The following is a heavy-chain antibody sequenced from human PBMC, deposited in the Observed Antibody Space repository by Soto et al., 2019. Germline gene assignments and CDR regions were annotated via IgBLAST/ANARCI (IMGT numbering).Heavy chain of an antibody. J-gene: IGHJ3*02. CDR1: GFTFSSYS. CDR2: ISSSSSTI. V-gene: IGHV3-48*01. D-gene: IGHD2-15*01. Sequence: EVQLVESGGGLVQPGGSLRLSCAASGFTFSSYSMNWVRQAPGKGLEWVSYISSSSSTIYYADSVKGRFTISRDNAKNSLYLQMNSLRAEDTAVYYCARLGYCSGGSCPTYAFDIWGQGTMVTVSS. CDR3: ARLGYCSGGSCPTYAFDI.